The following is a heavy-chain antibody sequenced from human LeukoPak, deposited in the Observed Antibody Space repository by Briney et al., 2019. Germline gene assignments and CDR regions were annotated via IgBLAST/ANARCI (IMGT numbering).Heavy chain of an antibody. Sequence: GGSLRLSCAASGFTFSSYSMNWVRQAPRKGLEWVSSISSSSSYIYYADSVKGRFTISRDNAKNSLYLKMNSLRAEDTAVYYCARSLDSGYDYLPEYFDYWGQGTLVTVSS. CDR2: ISSSSSYI. D-gene: IGHD5-12*01. J-gene: IGHJ4*02. CDR1: GFTFSSYS. V-gene: IGHV3-21*01. CDR3: ARSLDSGYDYLPEYFDY.